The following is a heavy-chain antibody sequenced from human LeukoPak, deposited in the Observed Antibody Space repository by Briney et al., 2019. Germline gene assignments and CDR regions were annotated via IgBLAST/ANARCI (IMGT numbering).Heavy chain of an antibody. CDR3: ARDLSKNTAMVPFDY. J-gene: IGHJ4*02. CDR2: INPSGGST. Sequence: ASVEVSCKASGYTFTSYYMHWVRQAPGQGLEWMGIINPSGGSTSYAQKFQGRVTMTRDTSTSTVYMELSSLRSEDTAVYYCARDLSKNTAMVPFDYWGQGTLVTVSS. D-gene: IGHD5-18*01. V-gene: IGHV1-46*01. CDR1: GYTFTSYY.